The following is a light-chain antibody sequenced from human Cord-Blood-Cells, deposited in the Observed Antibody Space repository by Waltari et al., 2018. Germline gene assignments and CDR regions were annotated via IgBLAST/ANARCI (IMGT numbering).Light chain of an antibody. CDR1: SGHSSYA. CDR2: LNSDGSH. V-gene: IGLV4-69*01. Sequence: QLVLTQSPSASASLGASVKLTCTLSSGHSSYAIAWHQQQPEKGPRYLMKLNSDGSHSKGDGIPDRFSGSSSGAGRYLTISSLQSEDEADYYCQTWGTGIHWVFGGGTKLTVL. J-gene: IGLJ3*02. CDR3: QTWGTGIHWV.